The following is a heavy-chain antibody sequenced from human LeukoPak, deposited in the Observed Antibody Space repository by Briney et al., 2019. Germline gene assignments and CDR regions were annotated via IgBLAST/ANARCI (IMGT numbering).Heavy chain of an antibody. CDR3: AKVGHGYSSIPLLDY. Sequence: GESLRLSCAASGFTFSSYAMSWVRQAPGKGLEWVSAISGSGGSTYYADSVKGRFTISRDNSKNTLYLQMNSLRAEDTAVYYCAKVGHGYSSIPLLDYWGQGTLVTVSS. D-gene: IGHD6-13*01. CDR1: GFTFSSYA. CDR2: ISGSGGST. J-gene: IGHJ4*02. V-gene: IGHV3-23*01.